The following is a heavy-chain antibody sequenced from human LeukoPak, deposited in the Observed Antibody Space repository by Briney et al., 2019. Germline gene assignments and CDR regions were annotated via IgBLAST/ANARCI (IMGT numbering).Heavy chain of an antibody. Sequence: PSETLSLTCSVSGGSVRNSYWSWIRQPPGKGLEWIGEIYNSGSTNYNPSLKSRVTISRDTSKNQSSLKLSSVTAADTAVYYCARLVNWRFDYWGQGTLVTVSS. V-gene: IGHV4-59*02. CDR3: ARLVNWRFDY. J-gene: IGHJ4*02. D-gene: IGHD1-20*01. CDR1: GGSVRNSY. CDR2: IYNSGST.